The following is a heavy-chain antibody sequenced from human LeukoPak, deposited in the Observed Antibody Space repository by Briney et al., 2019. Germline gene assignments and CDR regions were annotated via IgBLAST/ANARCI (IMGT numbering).Heavy chain of an antibody. Sequence: PGGSLRLSCAASGFTFSSYAMHWVRQAPGKGLEWVAGISYDGSNKYYADSVKGRFTISRDNSKNTLYLQMNSLRAEDTAVYYCARRGSSWYYYYYYMDVWGKGTTVTVSS. J-gene: IGHJ6*03. CDR2: ISYDGSNK. CDR3: ARRGSSWYYYYYYMDV. V-gene: IGHV3-30*04. D-gene: IGHD6-13*01. CDR1: GFTFSSYA.